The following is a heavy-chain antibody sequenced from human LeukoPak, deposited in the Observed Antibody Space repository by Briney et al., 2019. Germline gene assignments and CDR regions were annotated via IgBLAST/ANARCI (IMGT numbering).Heavy chain of an antibody. D-gene: IGHD1/OR15-1a*01. J-gene: IGHJ4*02. V-gene: IGHV3-11*01. CDR1: GFTFSDYY. CDR3: ARGRNWNNGFDY. CDR2: ISSTGNTI. Sequence: SGGSLRLSREASGFTFSDYYMTWIRQAPGKGLEWVSYISSTGNTIYYADSVKGRFTISRDNAKNSLYLQMNSLRAEDTAVYYCARGRNWNNGFDYWGQGTLVTVSS.